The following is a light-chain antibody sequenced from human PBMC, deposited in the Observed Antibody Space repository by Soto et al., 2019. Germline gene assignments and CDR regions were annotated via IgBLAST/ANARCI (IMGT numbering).Light chain of an antibody. CDR2: AAS. J-gene: IGKJ1*01. V-gene: IGKV1-17*01. CDR1: QGIGDD. Sequence: DIQMTQSPSSLSASVGDRVIITCRASQGIGDDLGWYQQKPGKAPKRLIYAASSLQSGVPSRFSGIGSGTDFTLTISSLKPDDFASYYCLQHNTSPWTFGPGTKVEVK. CDR3: LQHNTSPWT.